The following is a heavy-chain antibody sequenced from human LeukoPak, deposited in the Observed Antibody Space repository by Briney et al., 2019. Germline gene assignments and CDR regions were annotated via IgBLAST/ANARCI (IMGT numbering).Heavy chain of an antibody. CDR2: VSYSGST. CDR1: GGSVSSGGYY. CDR3: ARDSLSAGSAGFDY. Sequence: SETLSLTCNVSGGSVSSGGYYWNWIRQPPGKGLEWIGHVSYSGSTNYNPSLKSRVTISVDKSKNQFSLKLSSVTAADTAVYYCARDSLSAGSAGFDYWGQGTLVTVSS. V-gene: IGHV4-61*08. J-gene: IGHJ4*02. D-gene: IGHD6-19*01.